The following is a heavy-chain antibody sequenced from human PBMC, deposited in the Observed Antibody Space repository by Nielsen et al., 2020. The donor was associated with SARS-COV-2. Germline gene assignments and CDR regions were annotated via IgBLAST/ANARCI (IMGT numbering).Heavy chain of an antibody. CDR2: ISAYNGNT. Sequence: ASVKVSCKASGYTFTSYGISWVRQAPGQGLEWMGWISAYNGNTNYAQKLQGRVTMTTDTSTSTAYMELRSLRSDDTAVYYCARQYYYDSSGYYYDLDYWGQGTLVTVSS. CDR1: GYTFTSYG. J-gene: IGHJ4*02. V-gene: IGHV1-18*04. CDR3: ARQYYYDSSGYYYDLDY. D-gene: IGHD3-22*01.